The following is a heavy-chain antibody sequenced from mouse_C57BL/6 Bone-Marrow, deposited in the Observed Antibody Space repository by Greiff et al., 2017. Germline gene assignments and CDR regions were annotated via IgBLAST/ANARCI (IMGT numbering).Heavy chain of an antibody. V-gene: IGHV1-55*01. Sequence: VQLQQPGAELVKPGASVKMSCKASGYTFTSYWITWVKQRPGQGLEWIGDIYPTSGRTNYNEKFKSKAILTVDTSSNTAYMQLSSLTSEDSAVFYCARCGPLGRYFDYWGQGTTLTVSS. CDR3: ARCGPLGRYFDY. CDR2: IYPTSGRT. CDR1: GYTFTSYW. D-gene: IGHD4-1*01. J-gene: IGHJ2*01.